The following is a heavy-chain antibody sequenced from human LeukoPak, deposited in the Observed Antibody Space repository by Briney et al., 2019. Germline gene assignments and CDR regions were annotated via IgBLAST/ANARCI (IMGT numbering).Heavy chain of an antibody. CDR1: GGSFSGYY. Sequence: SETLSLTCAVYGGSFSGYYWSWIRQPPGKGLEWIGEINHSGSTNYNPSLKSRVTISVDTSKNQFSLKLSSVTAADTAVYYCARHSPGYSYGYGYWGQGILVTVSS. J-gene: IGHJ4*02. CDR3: ARHSPGYSYGYGY. V-gene: IGHV4-34*01. CDR2: INHSGST. D-gene: IGHD5-18*01.